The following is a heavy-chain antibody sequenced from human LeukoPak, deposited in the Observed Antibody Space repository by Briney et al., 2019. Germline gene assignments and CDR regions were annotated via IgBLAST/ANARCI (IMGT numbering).Heavy chain of an antibody. J-gene: IGHJ4*02. CDR1: GLIYWTYV. CDR2: ISSSSSYI. Sequence: GGSLRLSCAASGLIYWTYVRTGVRQAPGKGLEWVSSISSSSSYIYYADSVKGRFTISRDNAKNSLYLQMNSLRAEDTAVYYCARVTLGVAVASDYWGQGTLVTVSS. D-gene: IGHD6-19*01. CDR3: ARVTLGVAVASDY. V-gene: IGHV3-21*01.